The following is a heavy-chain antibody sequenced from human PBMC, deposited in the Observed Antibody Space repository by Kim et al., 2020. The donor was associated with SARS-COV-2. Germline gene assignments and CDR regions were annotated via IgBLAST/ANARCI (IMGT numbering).Heavy chain of an antibody. CDR1: GFTFSSYA. Sequence: GGSLRLSCGASGFTFSSYALNWVRQAPGKGLEWVSSISSSSSYTKYAASVKGRFTISRDNARKTLFLQMNNLRPEDTAVYYCAKGPDCPNGISKGKGIDWWGQGTLVTVST. CDR2: ISSSSSYT. CDR3: AKGPDCPNGISKGKGIDW. V-gene: IGHV3-21*01. J-gene: IGHJ4*02. D-gene: IGHD2-8*01.